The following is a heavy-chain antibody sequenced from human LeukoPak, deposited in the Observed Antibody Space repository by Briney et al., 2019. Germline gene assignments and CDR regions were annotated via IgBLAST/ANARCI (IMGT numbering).Heavy chain of an antibody. J-gene: IGHJ6*03. D-gene: IGHD3-3*01. Sequence: GGSLRLSCAASGFTFSSYEMNWVRQAPGKGLEWVSYISSSGSTTYYADSVKGRFTISRDNAKNSLYLQMNSLRAEDTAVYYCARDFTYYDFWSGYYPTGRNYYMDVWGKGTTVTVSS. V-gene: IGHV3-48*03. CDR1: GFTFSSYE. CDR2: ISSSGSTT. CDR3: ARDFTYYDFWSGYYPTGRNYYMDV.